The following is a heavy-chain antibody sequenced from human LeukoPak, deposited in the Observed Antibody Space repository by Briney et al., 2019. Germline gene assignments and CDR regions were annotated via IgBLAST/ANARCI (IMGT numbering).Heavy chain of an antibody. D-gene: IGHD3-22*01. Sequence: PSETLSLTCTVSGGSISSSSYYWGWIRQPPGKELEWNGKIYYSGNTYYNPSLKSRVTISVDTSKNQFSLKMSSVTAADTGVYYCASLSDYYDRSSTAFDIWGQGTMVTVSS. CDR3: ASLSDYYDRSSTAFDI. CDR1: GGSISSSSYY. V-gene: IGHV4-39*01. J-gene: IGHJ3*02. CDR2: IYYSGNT.